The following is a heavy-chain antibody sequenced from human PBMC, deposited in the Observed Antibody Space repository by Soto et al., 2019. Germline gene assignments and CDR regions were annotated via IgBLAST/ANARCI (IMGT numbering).Heavy chain of an antibody. CDR1: GGSISSSSYY. V-gene: IGHV4-39*02. CDR3: ARDRVWELLHAFDI. J-gene: IGHJ3*02. CDR2: IYYSGST. Sequence: SETLSLTCTVSGGSISSSSYYWGWIRQPPGKGLEWIGSIYYSGSTYYNPSLKSRVTISVDTSKNQFSLKLSPVTAADTAVYYCARDRVWELLHAFDIWGQGTMVTVSS. D-gene: IGHD1-26*01.